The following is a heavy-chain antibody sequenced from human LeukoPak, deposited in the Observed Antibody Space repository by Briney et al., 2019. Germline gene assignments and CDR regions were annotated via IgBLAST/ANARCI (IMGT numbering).Heavy chain of an antibody. J-gene: IGHJ4*02. CDR1: GGSISGSSYY. CDR2: IYYSGST. V-gene: IGHV4-39*07. CDR3: ASTSSSGYYDLDY. D-gene: IGHD3-22*01. Sequence: PSETLSLTCTVSGGSISGSSYYWGWIRQPPGKGLEWIGSIYYSGSTYYNPSLKSRVTISVDTSKNQFSLKLSSVTAADTAVYYCASTSSSGYYDLDYWGQGTLVTVSS.